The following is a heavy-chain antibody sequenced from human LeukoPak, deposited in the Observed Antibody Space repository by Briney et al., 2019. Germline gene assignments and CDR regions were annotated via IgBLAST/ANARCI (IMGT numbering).Heavy chain of an antibody. CDR1: GGSISSYY. CDR3: ARDPLVHAFDI. D-gene: IGHD2-8*02. V-gene: IGHV4-59*01. J-gene: IGHJ3*02. CDR2: IYYSGST. Sequence: PSETLSLTCTVSGGSISSYYWSWIRQPQGKGLEWIGYIYYSGSTNYNPSLKSRVTISVDTSKNQFSLKLSSVTAADTAVYYCARDPLVHAFDIWGQGTMVTVSS.